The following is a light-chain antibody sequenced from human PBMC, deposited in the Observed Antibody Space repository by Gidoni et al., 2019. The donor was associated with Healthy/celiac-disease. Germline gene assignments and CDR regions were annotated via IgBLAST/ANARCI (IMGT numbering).Light chain of an antibody. CDR3: QQSYSTPPT. CDR2: AAY. J-gene: IGKJ2*01. CDR1: QSISSY. V-gene: IGKV1-39*01. Sequence: DIQMTQSPSSLSASVGDRVTITCRASQSISSYLNWYQQKPGKAPKLLIYAAYSLQSGVPSRFSGSGSGTDFTLTISSLQQEDVATYYCQQSYSTPPTFXQXTKLXIK.